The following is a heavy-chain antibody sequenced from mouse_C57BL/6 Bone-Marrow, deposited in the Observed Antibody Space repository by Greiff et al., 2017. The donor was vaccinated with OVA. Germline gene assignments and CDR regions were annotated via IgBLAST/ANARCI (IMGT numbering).Heavy chain of an antibody. Sequence: EVQLQQSGPELVEPGASVKIPCKASGYTFTDYNMDWVKQSHGKSLEWIGDINPNNGGTIYNQKFKGKATLTVDKSSSTAYMELRSLTSEDTAVYYCAREYMITTGPHWYFDVWGTGTTVTVSS. V-gene: IGHV1-18*01. CDR1: GYTFTDYN. D-gene: IGHD2-4*01. CDR3: AREYMITTGPHWYFDV. CDR2: INPNNGGT. J-gene: IGHJ1*03.